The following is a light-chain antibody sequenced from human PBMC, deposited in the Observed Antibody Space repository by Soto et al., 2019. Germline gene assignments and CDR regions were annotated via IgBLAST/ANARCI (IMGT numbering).Light chain of an antibody. CDR2: GAS. V-gene: IGKV3-20*01. CDR1: QSVSSSY. CDR3: HHYSSSSLYT. J-gene: IGKJ2*01. Sequence: EIVLTQSPGTLSLSPGERATLSCRASQSVSSSYLAWYQQKPGQAPRLLIYGASGRATGIPDRFSGSGSGTAFTLTISSLVPEAFAVYYCHHYSSSSLYTFGHRAKLQIK.